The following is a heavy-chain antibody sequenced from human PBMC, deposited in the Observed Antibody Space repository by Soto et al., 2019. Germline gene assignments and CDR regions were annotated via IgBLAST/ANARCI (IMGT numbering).Heavy chain of an antibody. CDR3: TRDRHSVGTRANDAFDV. D-gene: IGHD1-1*01. CDR1: GFTFSDNL. CDR2: LNPDTGNT. Sequence: QVQLVQSGAELKKPGASVNISCTASGFTFSDNLINWVRQAPGQGLEWMGWLNPDTGNTRYSETFQGRVTISRHYSSRIAYWELSQLENEDTEIYFCTRDRHSVGTRANDAFDVWGQGTMITVSS. V-gene: IGHV1-3*01. J-gene: IGHJ3*01.